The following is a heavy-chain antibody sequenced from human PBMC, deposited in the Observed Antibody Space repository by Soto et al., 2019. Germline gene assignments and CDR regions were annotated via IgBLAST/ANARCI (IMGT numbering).Heavy chain of an antibody. V-gene: IGHV1-18*04. CDR3: ARDLLPMTGTSNDAFVI. CDR2: ISPYNGNT. Sequence: GASVKVSCKASGYMFNNYGISWVRQAPGQGLEWMAWISPYNGNTNYAQKFQGRVTMTADSSTSTAHMELRSLKTDDTAVYYCARDLLPMTGTSNDAFVIWGQGTMVTV. D-gene: IGHD1-7*01. CDR1: GYMFNNYG. J-gene: IGHJ3*02.